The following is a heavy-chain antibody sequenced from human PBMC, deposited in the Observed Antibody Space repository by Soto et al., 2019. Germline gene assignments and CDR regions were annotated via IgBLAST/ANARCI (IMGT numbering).Heavy chain of an antibody. CDR3: ARLSAGLAARPHYYYYGMDV. D-gene: IGHD6-6*01. Sequence: RESLRFSCKGSGSNFTSDRSNWRSQMPGKGLESMGRIDPSDSDTRYSPSLQGKVTISADKSISTASLQWSSLKASDTAMYYCARLSAGLAARPHYYYYGMDVWGQGTTVTVSS. V-gene: IGHV5-10-1*04. CDR1: GSNFTSDR. J-gene: IGHJ6*02. CDR2: IDPSDSDT.